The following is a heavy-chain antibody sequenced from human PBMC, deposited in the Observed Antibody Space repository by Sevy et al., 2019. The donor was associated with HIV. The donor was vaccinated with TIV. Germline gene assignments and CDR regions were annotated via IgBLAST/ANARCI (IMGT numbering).Heavy chain of an antibody. CDR3: TTDLGYCSGGSCYSNLGVDY. Sequence: GGSLRLSCAASGFTFSNAWMSWVRQAPGKGLEWVGRIKSKTDGGTTDYAAPVKGRFTNSRDDSKNTLYLQMNSLKTEDTAVYYCTTDLGYCSGGSCYSNLGVDYWGQGTLVTVSS. CDR1: GFTFSNAW. D-gene: IGHD2-15*01. V-gene: IGHV3-15*01. J-gene: IGHJ4*02. CDR2: IKSKTDGGTT.